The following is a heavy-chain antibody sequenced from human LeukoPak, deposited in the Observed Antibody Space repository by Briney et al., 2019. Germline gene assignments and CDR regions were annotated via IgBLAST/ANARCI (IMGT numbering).Heavy chain of an antibody. D-gene: IGHD2-2*01. V-gene: IGHV4-4*09. CDR2: IHPSGRL. J-gene: IGHJ4*02. CDR1: GGSISSYY. Sequence: NPSETLSLTCTVSGGSISSYYWSWIRQPPGKGLEWIGSIHPSGRLYNNPYLESRVTISIDTSKNQFSLNLNSVTAADTAVYFCSRGLASRKLGYWGQGTLVTV. CDR3: SRGLASRKLGY.